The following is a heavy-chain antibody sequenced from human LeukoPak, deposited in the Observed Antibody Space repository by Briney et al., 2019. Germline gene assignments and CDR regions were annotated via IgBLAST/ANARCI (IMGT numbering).Heavy chain of an antibody. CDR3: SELGITMIGGV. CDR1: GFTFSSYE. D-gene: IGHD3-10*02. J-gene: IGHJ6*04. CDR2: ISSSGSTI. Sequence: GGSLRFSCAASGFTFSSYEMNWVRQAPGKGLEWVSYISSSGSTIYYADSVKGRFTISRDNAKNSLYLQMNSLRAEDTAVYYCSELGITMIGGVWGKGTTVTISS. V-gene: IGHV3-48*03.